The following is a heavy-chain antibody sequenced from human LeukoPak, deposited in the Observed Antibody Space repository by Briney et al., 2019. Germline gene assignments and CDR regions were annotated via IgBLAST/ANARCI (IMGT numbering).Heavy chain of an antibody. CDR3: ARDMGGYFDL. CDR2: ISSSGCTI. J-gene: IGHJ2*01. Sequence: PGGSLRLSCAASGFTFSSYEMNWVRQVPGKGLEWVSYISSSGCTIYYADTVKGRFTISRDNAKNSLYLQMNSLRAEDTAVYYCARDMGGYFDLWGRGALVTVSS. CDR1: GFTFSSYE. V-gene: IGHV3-48*03. D-gene: IGHD1-26*01.